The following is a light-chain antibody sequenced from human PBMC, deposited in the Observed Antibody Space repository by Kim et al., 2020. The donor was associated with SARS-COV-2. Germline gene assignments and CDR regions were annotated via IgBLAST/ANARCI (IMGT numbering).Light chain of an antibody. V-gene: IGLV7-46*01. CDR3: LLSYSGVRV. CDR2: DTC. J-gene: IGLJ3*02. Sequence: QAVVTQEPSLTVSPGGTVTLTCDSSSGAVTSGHFPYWFQQKPGQAPRTLIYDTCNKHSWTPARFSASLLGGTAALTLSDAQPEDEAKYYCLLSYSGVRVFGGGTQLTVL. CDR1: SGAVTSGHF.